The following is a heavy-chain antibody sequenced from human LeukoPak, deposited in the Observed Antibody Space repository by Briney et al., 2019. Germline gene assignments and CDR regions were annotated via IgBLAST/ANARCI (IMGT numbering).Heavy chain of an antibody. Sequence: ASVKVSCKASGYTFTSYGISWVRQAPGQGLEWMGWISAYNGNTNYAQKLQGRVTMTTDISTSTAYMELRSLRSDDTAVYYCARPFKALYSSGWYGLDYWGQGTLVTVSS. V-gene: IGHV1-18*01. J-gene: IGHJ4*02. CDR2: ISAYNGNT. CDR3: ARPFKALYSSGWYGLDY. CDR1: GYTFTSYG. D-gene: IGHD6-19*01.